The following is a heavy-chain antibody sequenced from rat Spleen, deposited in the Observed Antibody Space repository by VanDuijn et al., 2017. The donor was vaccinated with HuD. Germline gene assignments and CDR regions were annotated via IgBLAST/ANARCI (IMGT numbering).Heavy chain of an antibody. J-gene: IGHJ3*01. Sequence: EVQLVESGGGLVQPGRSLKLSCAASGFTFSDYYMAWVRQAPKKGLEWVATITNAAGKVYYPDSVKGRFTISRDTAQNILYLQMNSLRSEDTATYYCATPTPGIPFAYWGQGTLVTVSS. CDR3: ATPTPGIPFAY. D-gene: IGHD1-4*01. CDR2: ITNAAGKV. CDR1: GFTFSDYY. V-gene: IGHV5-25*01.